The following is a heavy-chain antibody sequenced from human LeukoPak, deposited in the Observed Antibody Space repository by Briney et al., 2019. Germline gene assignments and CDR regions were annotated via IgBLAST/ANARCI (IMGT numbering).Heavy chain of an antibody. CDR1: GYTFTTYA. J-gene: IGHJ4*02. CDR2: INAGNGNT. CDR3: ARPPYSSGWYPYYFDY. V-gene: IGHV1-3*01. D-gene: IGHD6-19*01. Sequence: ASVKVSCKASGYTFTTYAIHWVRRAPGRSLEWMGRINAGNGNTKYSQKFQGRVTITRDTSASTAYMELSSLRSEDTAVYYCARPPYSSGWYPYYFDYWGQGTLVTVSS.